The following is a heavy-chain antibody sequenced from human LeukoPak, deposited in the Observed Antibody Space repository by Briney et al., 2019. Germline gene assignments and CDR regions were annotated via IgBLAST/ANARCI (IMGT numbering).Heavy chain of an antibody. CDR3: ARHTLDTGYDFDY. Sequence: SETLSLTCTVSGGSISSYYWSWIRQPPGKGLEWIGYIYYSGRTKYNRSLKSRVTISVDTSKNQFSLKLSSVTAADTAVYYCARHTLDTGYDFDYWGQGTLVTVSS. D-gene: IGHD5-18*01. CDR2: IYYSGRT. CDR1: GGSISSYY. J-gene: IGHJ4*02. V-gene: IGHV4-59*08.